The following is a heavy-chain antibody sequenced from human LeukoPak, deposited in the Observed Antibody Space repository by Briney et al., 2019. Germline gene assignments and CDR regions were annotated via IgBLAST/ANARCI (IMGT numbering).Heavy chain of an antibody. CDR2: IYYSGST. J-gene: IGHJ4*02. Sequence: SETLSLTCSVCGGSIISSSYYWVWIRQPPEKGLVWIVSIYYSGSTNQHPSLKSRITISVETSKKEFSVKLRSVNAADTAGYYCARVTGYRIEDYFDYWGQGTLVTVSS. D-gene: IGHD6-13*01. CDR1: GGSIISSSYY. CDR3: ARVTGYRIEDYFDY. V-gene: IGHV4-39*07.